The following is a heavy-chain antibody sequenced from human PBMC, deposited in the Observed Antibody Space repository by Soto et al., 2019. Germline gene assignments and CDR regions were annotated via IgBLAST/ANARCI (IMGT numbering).Heavy chain of an antibody. J-gene: IGHJ6*02. CDR2: IVPMLGTP. V-gene: IGHV1-69*01. Sequence: QVQLVQSGAEVKEPGSSVRVSCKASGGTFDNFIMNWVRQTPGQGLEWMGGIVPMLGTPTYAEKFKGRVTISATGSTSTMYMAVASLRSEDTAIHYCARNVTYSSSLSQYSGMDVWGQGTTVTVSS. CDR3: ARNVTYSSSLSQYSGMDV. D-gene: IGHD1-26*01. CDR1: GGTFDNFI.